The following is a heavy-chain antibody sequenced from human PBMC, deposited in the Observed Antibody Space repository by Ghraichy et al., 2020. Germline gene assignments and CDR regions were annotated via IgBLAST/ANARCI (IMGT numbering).Heavy chain of an antibody. CDR1: GGSISSYY. V-gene: IGHV4-59*01. CDR2: IYYSGST. D-gene: IGHD1-1*01. J-gene: IGHJ4*02. Sequence: SETLSLTCTVSGGSISSYYWSWIRQPPGKGLEWIGYIYYSGSTNYNPSLKSRVTISVDTSKNQFSLKLSSVTAADTAVYYCARLNGTPNRYFDYWGQGTLVTVSS. CDR3: ARLNGTPNRYFDY.